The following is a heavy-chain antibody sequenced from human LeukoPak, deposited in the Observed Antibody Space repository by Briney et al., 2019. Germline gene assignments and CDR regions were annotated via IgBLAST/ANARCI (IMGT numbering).Heavy chain of an antibody. CDR1: GFTFSNYG. CDR2: IWYDGSNK. Sequence: GGSLRLSCAASGFTFSNYGMHWVRQVPGKGLEWVGVIWYDGSNKYYADSVKGRFTISRDNSKNTLYLQMNSLRAEDTAVYYCARTHYDILTGSPRAFDYWGQGTLVTVSS. V-gene: IGHV3-33*01. CDR3: ARTHYDILTGSPRAFDY. J-gene: IGHJ4*02. D-gene: IGHD3-9*01.